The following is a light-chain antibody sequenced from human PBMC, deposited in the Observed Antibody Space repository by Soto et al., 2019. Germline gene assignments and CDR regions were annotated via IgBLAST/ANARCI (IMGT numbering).Light chain of an antibody. V-gene: IGKV1-39*01. CDR3: QKYYTAPET. J-gene: IGKJ1*01. CDR1: QSISSY. CDR2: AAS. Sequence: DIQMTQSPSSLSASVGDRVTITCRASQSISSYLNWYQQKPGKAPKLLIYAASSLQSGVPSRFSGSGSGTDFTLTISSLQPEDVATYYCQKYYTAPETFGQGTKVEIK.